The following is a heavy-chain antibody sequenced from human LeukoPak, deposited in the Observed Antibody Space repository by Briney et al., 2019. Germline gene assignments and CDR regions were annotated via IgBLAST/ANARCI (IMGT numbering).Heavy chain of an antibody. Sequence: WGSLRLSCAASGFTFSSYAMSWVRQAPGKGLEWASAISGSGGSTYYADSVKGRFTISRDNSKNTLYLQMNSLRAEATAVYYCAKGPITMIPERVLDWGQGTLVTVSS. CDR2: ISGSGGST. D-gene: IGHD3-22*01. V-gene: IGHV3-23*01. CDR1: GFTFSSYA. J-gene: IGHJ4*02. CDR3: AKGPITMIPERVLD.